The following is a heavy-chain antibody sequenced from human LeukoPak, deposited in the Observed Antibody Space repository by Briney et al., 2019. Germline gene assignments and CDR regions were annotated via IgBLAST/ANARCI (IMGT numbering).Heavy chain of an antibody. CDR1: GFTFSSYR. V-gene: IGHV3-7*01. CDR3: ARDWAFHIVGATGAFDI. CDR2: IKADGGEK. J-gene: IGHJ3*02. Sequence: GGSLRLSCAASGFTFSSYRMNWFRQTPGKGLEWVAKIKADGGEKDHVASVKGRFTISRDNAKNSLYLQMNSLRAEDTAVYYCARDWAFHIVGATGAFDIWGQGTMVTVSS. D-gene: IGHD1-26*01.